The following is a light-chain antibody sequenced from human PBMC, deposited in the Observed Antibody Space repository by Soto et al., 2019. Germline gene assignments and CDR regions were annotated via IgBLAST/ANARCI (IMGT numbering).Light chain of an antibody. CDR2: GTS. CDR1: QGLGSIF. J-gene: IGKJ1*01. CDR3: QQYGSSPRT. V-gene: IGKV3-20*01. Sequence: EVVTTQSPATLSVSPGERATLSCRASQGLGSIFLAWYQQKPGQAPRLLIYGTSSRATGIPDRFSGSGSGTDFTLTISRLEPEDFAVYYCQQYGSSPRTFGQGTKVDIK.